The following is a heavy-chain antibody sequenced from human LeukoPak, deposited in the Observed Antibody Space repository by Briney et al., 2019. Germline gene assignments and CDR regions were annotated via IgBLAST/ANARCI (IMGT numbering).Heavy chain of an antibody. CDR1: GFTLSSYW. J-gene: IGHJ3*02. D-gene: IGHD3-16*01. V-gene: IGHV3-64*01. Sequence: GGSLRLSSAASGFTLSSYWMHWVRQAPGKGLEYVSAISENGGRTYYANSVKGRFTNSRDNSKNTLYLQMDSLRAEDMAVYYCARDRVGGWAFDIWGQGTMVTVSS. CDR3: ARDRVGGWAFDI. CDR2: ISENGGRT.